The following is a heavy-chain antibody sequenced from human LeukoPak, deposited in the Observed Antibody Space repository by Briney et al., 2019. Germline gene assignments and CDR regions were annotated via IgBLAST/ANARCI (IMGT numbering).Heavy chain of an antibody. CDR2: INPSSGGT. Sequence: GASVKVSCKASGYTFTGYYMHWVRQAPGQGLEWMGWINPSSGGTNYAQKFQGRVTMTEDTSTDTAYMELSSLRSEDTAVYYCATTIGYYYDSSGGAFDIWGQGTMVTVSS. J-gene: IGHJ3*02. CDR3: ATTIGYYYDSSGGAFDI. CDR1: GYTFTGYY. D-gene: IGHD3-22*01. V-gene: IGHV1-2*02.